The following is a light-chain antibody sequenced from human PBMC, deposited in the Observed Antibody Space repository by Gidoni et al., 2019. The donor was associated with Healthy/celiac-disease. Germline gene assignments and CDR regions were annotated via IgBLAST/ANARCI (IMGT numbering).Light chain of an antibody. V-gene: IGKV1-39*01. Sequence: DIQMTQSPSSLSASVGDRVTLTCRASQSISSYLNWYQQKPGKAPKLLIYAASSLQSGVPSRFSGSGAGTDSTLTISSLQPEDFATYYCQQSYSTPRTFGQGTKVEIK. J-gene: IGKJ1*01. CDR1: QSISSY. CDR3: QQSYSTPRT. CDR2: AAS.